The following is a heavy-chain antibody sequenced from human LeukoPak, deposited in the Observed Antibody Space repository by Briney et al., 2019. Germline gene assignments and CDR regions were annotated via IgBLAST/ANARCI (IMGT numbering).Heavy chain of an antibody. D-gene: IGHD2-15*01. J-gene: IGHJ4*02. CDR3: ASSLYCSGGSCSDY. CDR2: IYSGGST. Sequence: PGGSLRLSCAASGFTFSDYYMNWVRQAPGKGLEWVSVIYSGGSTYYADSVKGRFTISRDNSKNTLYLQMNSLRAEDTAVYYCASSLYCSGGSCSDYWGQGTLVTVSS. CDR1: GFTFSDYY. V-gene: IGHV3-53*01.